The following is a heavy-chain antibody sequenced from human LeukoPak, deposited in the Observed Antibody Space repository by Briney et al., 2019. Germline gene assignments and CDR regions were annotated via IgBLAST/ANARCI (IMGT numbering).Heavy chain of an antibody. CDR1: GFTFSENW. CDR2: IKGDGIKM. J-gene: IGHJ4*02. Sequence: GGSLRLSCGASGFTFSENWMSWFRQAPGRGPEWVADIKGDGIKMYYVDSVKGRFTISRDNDKNAMYLQMSHLRVEDTGVYYCARAGTCLDFWGEGVMVTVS. V-gene: IGHV3-7*01. CDR3: ARAGTCLDF.